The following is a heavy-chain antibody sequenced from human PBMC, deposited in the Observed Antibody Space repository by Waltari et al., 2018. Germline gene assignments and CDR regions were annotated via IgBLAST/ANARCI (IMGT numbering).Heavy chain of an antibody. CDR3: ASMGGSYPGSFDY. D-gene: IGHD1-26*01. CDR1: GFTFSSYS. CDR2: ISSSSSTI. J-gene: IGHJ4*02. V-gene: IGHV3-48*01. Sequence: EVQLVESGGGLVQPGGSLRLSCAASGFTFSSYSMNWVRQAPGKGLEWVSYISSSSSTIYYADSVKGRFTISRDNAKNSLYLQMNSLRAEDTAVYYCASMGGSYPGSFDYWGQGTLVTVSS.